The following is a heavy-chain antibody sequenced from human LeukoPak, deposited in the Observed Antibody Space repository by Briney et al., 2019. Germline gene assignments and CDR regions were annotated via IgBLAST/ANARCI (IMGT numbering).Heavy chain of an antibody. Sequence: GGSLRLSCAASGFTFSSYWMHWVRQTPGRGLVWVARINTDGTIIDYADSVQGRFTISRGNAKNTLYLQMNSLRAEDTALYHCVKDLDFRADCWGQGTLVTVSS. CDR1: GFTFSSYW. V-gene: IGHV3-74*01. CDR2: INTDGTII. CDR3: VKDLDFRADC. D-gene: IGHD2/OR15-2a*01. J-gene: IGHJ4*02.